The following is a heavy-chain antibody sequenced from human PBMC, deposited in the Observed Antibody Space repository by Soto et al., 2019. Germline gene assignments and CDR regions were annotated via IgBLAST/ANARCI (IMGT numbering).Heavy chain of an antibody. V-gene: IGHV2-5*02. Sequence: QITLKESGPTLVKPTQTLKLTCTFSGFSLSDRGVGVGWIGQPPGKALEWLALIFWDDDKRYSPSLRTRLTITKDTAKNQVFLKMTNMDPVDTATYYCAHSGQWQPLDYWGQGTLVNVSS. J-gene: IGHJ4*02. D-gene: IGHD6-19*01. CDR1: GFSLSDRGVG. CDR3: AHSGQWQPLDY. CDR2: IFWDDDK.